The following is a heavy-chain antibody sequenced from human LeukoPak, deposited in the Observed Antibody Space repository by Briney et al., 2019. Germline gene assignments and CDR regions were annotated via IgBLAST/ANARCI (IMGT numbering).Heavy chain of an antibody. CDR2: IYHSGST. D-gene: IGHD4-17*01. CDR1: GGSISSGGYS. J-gene: IGHJ4*02. V-gene: IGHV4-30-2*01. Sequence: SQTLSLTCAVSGGSISSGGYSWSWIRQPPGKGLEWIGYIYHSGSTYYNPSLKSRVTISVDRSKNQFSLKLSSVTAADTAAYYCARERGPDYGDTPIFDYWGQGTLVTVSS. CDR3: ARERGPDYGDTPIFDY.